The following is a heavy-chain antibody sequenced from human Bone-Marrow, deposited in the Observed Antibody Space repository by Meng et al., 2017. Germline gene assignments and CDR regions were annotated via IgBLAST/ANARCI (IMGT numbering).Heavy chain of an antibody. CDR2: ISGSGGST. Sequence: GESLKISCAASGFTFSSYAMSWVRQAPGMGLEWVSAISGSGGSTYYADSVKGRFTISRDNSKNTLYLQMNSLRAEDTAVYYCAKEGEYDSSGYYGDYWGQGTLVTVSS. CDR3: AKEGEYDSSGYYGDY. V-gene: IGHV3-23*01. CDR1: GFTFSSYA. J-gene: IGHJ4*02. D-gene: IGHD3-22*01.